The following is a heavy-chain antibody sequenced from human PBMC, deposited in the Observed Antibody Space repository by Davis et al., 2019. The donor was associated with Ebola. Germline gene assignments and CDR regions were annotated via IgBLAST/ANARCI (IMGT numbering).Heavy chain of an antibody. CDR3: ARVGLPQQLVDYYYYYYMDV. Sequence: PGGSLRLSCAASGFTFSSYWMHWVRQAPGKGLVWVSRINSDGSSTSYADSVKGRFTISRDNSKNTLYLQMNSLRAEDTAVYYCARVGLPQQLVDYYYYYYMDVWGKGTTVTVSS. V-gene: IGHV3-74*01. D-gene: IGHD6-13*01. CDR1: GFTFSSYW. CDR2: INSDGSST. J-gene: IGHJ6*03.